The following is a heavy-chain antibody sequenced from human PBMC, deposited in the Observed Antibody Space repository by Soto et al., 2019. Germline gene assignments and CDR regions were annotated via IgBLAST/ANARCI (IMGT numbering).Heavy chain of an antibody. V-gene: IGHV4-34*01. J-gene: IGHJ4*02. CDR1: GGSFSGYY. CDR3: GRDTVLARAARGQWAY. Sequence: SETLSLTCAVYGGSFSGYYWSWIRQPPGEGLEWIGEINYSGTTNYNPSLKSRVTISVDTSKNQFSLKLSSVTAADTAVYYCGRDTVLARAARGQWAYWGQGTLVTVSS. D-gene: IGHD2-2*01. CDR2: INYSGTT.